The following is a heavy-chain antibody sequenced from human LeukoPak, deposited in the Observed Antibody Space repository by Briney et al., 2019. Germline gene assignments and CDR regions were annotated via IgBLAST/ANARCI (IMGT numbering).Heavy chain of an antibody. CDR1: GGSISSGGYY. CDR2: IYHSGTT. V-gene: IGHV4-30-2*01. CDR3: ARDLPYDILTGYYNVPFDY. D-gene: IGHD3-9*01. J-gene: IGHJ4*02. Sequence: SQTLSLTCTVSGGSISSGGYYWSWIRQHPGKGLEWLGYIYHSGTTYYNPSLRSRVTISVDRSKNQFSLKLSSVTAADTAVYYCARDLPYDILTGYYNVPFDYWGQGTLVTVSS.